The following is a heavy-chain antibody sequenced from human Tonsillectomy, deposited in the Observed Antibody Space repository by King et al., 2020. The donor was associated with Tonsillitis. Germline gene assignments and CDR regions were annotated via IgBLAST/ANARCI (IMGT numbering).Heavy chain of an antibody. CDR2: ISSNGGST. CDR1: GFTFSSYA. CDR3: ARIHYDGYSGIVY. Sequence: VQLVESGGDLVQPGGSLRLSCAASGFTFSSYAMHWVRQAPGKGLEYVSAISSNGGSTYYANSVKGRFTISRDNSKNTLYLQMGSLRPEDMAVYYCARIHYDGYSGIVYWGQGTLVTVSS. J-gene: IGHJ4*02. D-gene: IGHD4-23*01. V-gene: IGHV3-64*01.